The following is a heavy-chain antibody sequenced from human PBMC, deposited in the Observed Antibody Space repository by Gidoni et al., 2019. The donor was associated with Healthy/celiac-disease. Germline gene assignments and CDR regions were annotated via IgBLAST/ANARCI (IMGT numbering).Heavy chain of an antibody. Sequence: QVQLVQSGAEVKKPGASVKVSCKASGYTFTSYGISWVRQDPGQGLEWMGWISAYNGNTNYAQKLQGRVTMTTDTSTSTAYRELRSLRSDDTAVYYCARENSQYSSGWPFDYWGQGTLVTVSS. CDR1: GYTFTSYG. CDR3: ARENSQYSSGWPFDY. CDR2: ISAYNGNT. J-gene: IGHJ4*02. D-gene: IGHD6-19*01. V-gene: IGHV1-18*01.